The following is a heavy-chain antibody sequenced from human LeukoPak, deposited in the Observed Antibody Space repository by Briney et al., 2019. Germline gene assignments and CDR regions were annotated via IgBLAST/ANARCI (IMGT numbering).Heavy chain of an antibody. Sequence: PGGSLRLSCAASGSTFSSYGMHWVRQAPGKGLEWVAVIWSDGSSKHYADSVKGRFTISRDNSKNTLYLQMNSLRAEDTALYYCARGQPPSYYDMDAWGQGTTVTVSS. D-gene: IGHD6-13*01. J-gene: IGHJ6*02. CDR1: GSTFSSYG. CDR3: ARGQPPSYYDMDA. V-gene: IGHV3-33*01. CDR2: IWSDGSSK.